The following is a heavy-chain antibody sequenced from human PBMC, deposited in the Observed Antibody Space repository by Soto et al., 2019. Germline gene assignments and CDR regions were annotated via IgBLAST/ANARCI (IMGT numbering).Heavy chain of an antibody. CDR3: ARGHYESPPGYFDY. CDR2: IHSGDST. CDR1: GVTVSGNY. J-gene: IGHJ4*02. Sequence: EVQMVESGGGLVQPGGSLRLSCAASGVTVSGNYMSWVRQSPGRGLEWVSVIHSGDSTHYADSVKGRFTISRDNSKSTLYLQMNSLRAEDTAVYYCARGHYESPPGYFDYWGQGTLVTVSS. D-gene: IGHD3-22*01. V-gene: IGHV3-66*01.